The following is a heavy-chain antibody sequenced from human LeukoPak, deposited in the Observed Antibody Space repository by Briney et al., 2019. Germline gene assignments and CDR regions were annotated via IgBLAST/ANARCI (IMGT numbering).Heavy chain of an antibody. V-gene: IGHV1-2*02. J-gene: IGHJ2*01. CDR1: GYSFTGYY. Sequence: ASVKVSCKASGYSFTGYYVHWVRQAPGPGLEWMGWINPGSGVTDYAQTFQGRVTMTRDTSISTAYMELSRLRSDDTSVYYCARGRTQTGAPGRWYFDLWGRGTLVTVSS. CDR3: ARGRTQTGAPGRWYFDL. D-gene: IGHD7-27*01. CDR2: INPGSGVT.